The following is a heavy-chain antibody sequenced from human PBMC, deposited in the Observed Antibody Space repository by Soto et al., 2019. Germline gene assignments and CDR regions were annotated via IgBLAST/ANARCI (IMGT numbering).Heavy chain of an antibody. CDR3: ARSLRGYSYGPFDY. CDR2: IYHSEST. D-gene: IGHD5-18*01. Sequence: PSETLSLTCTVSGGSISSGDIYWSWIRQPPGKGLEWIGYIYHSESTYYNPSLQSRITVSVDTSKNQFSLKLTSVTAADTAVYYCARSLRGYSYGPFDYWGQGNLVT. J-gene: IGHJ4*02. V-gene: IGHV4-30-4*01. CDR1: GGSISSGDIY.